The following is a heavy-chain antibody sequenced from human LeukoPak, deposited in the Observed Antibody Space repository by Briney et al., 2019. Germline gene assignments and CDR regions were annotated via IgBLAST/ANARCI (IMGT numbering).Heavy chain of an antibody. CDR2: ISSSSHIR. CDR3: TTATDMIYFGSGSPSVDY. D-gene: IGHD3-10*01. V-gene: IGHV3-48*01. J-gene: IGHJ4*02. CDR1: GFTFSDYG. Sequence: QPGGSLRLSCVASGFTFSDYGMNWVRQAPGEGLEWVSFISSSSHIRYYADSVKGRFTISRDNAKNSLFLQMNSLKTEDTAVYYCTTATDMIYFGSGSPSVDYWGQGTLVTVSS.